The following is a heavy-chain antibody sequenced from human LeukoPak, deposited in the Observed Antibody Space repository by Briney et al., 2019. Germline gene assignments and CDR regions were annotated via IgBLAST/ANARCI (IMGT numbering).Heavy chain of an antibody. Sequence: GGSLRLSCAVSGFTLNSNWIHWVRQAPGQGLVWVSRINEDGSGTSYADSVKGRFTISKDDAKNTVYLQMNSLRAEDTAVYYCATVFEHWGQGTLVTVSS. V-gene: IGHV3-74*01. J-gene: IGHJ4*02. CDR1: GFTLNSNW. CDR2: INEDGSGT. CDR3: ATVFEH.